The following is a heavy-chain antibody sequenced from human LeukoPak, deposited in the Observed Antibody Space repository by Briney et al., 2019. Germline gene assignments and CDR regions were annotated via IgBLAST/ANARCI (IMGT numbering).Heavy chain of an antibody. Sequence: GGSLRLSCAASGFTFSDYRMSWVRQAPGKGVEWVANINQDGSEKHYLDSVRGRFTISRDNAKNSLYLQMNSLRAEDTAVYYCARADGVGVATPYFQHWGQGTLVTVSS. CDR3: ARADGVGVATPYFQH. CDR1: GFTFSDYR. V-gene: IGHV3-7*01. D-gene: IGHD6-19*01. J-gene: IGHJ1*01. CDR2: INQDGSEK.